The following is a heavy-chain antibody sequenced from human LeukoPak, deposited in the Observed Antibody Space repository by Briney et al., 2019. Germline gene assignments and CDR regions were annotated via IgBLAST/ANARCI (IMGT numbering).Heavy chain of an antibody. CDR1: GYTFTGYY. CDR2: INPNSGGT. CDR3: ARGQQLASN. J-gene: IGHJ4*02. V-gene: IGHV1-2*02. D-gene: IGHD6-13*01. Sequence: ASVKVSCKASGYTFTGYYIYWVRQAPGQGLEWMGWINPNSGGTNYAQKFQGRVTMTREMSISIAYMELSRLRSDDTAVYYCARGQQLASNWGQGTLVTVSS.